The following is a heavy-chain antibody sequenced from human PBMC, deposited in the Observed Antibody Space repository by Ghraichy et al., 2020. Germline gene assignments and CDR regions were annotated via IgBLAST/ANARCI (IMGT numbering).Heavy chain of an antibody. CDR2: IYPGDSDT. CDR3: VRHSGCTNGVCYKVDY. J-gene: IGHJ4*02. D-gene: IGHD2-8*01. CDR1: GYSFTSFW. V-gene: IGHV5-51*01. Sequence: GESLNISCKGSGYSFTSFWIGWVRQMPGKGLEWMGIIYPGDSDTRYSPSFQGQVTISADKSISTAYLQWSGLKASDTAMYYCVRHSGCTNGVCYKVDYWGQGTLVTVSS.